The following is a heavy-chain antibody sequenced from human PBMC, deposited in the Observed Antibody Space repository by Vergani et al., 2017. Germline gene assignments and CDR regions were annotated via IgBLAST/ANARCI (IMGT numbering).Heavy chain of an antibody. Sequence: QVQLQQWGAGLLKPSETLSLTCAVYGGSFSGYYWSWIRQPPGKGLEWIGYIYYSGSTNYNPSLKSRVTISVDTSKNQFSLKLSSGTAAETALYYCAGVYSSSWYWSYYGMDVWGQGTTVTVSS. D-gene: IGHD6-13*01. V-gene: IGHV4-34*11. J-gene: IGHJ6*02. CDR2: IYYSGST. CDR3: AGVYSSSWYWSYYGMDV. CDR1: GGSFSGYY.